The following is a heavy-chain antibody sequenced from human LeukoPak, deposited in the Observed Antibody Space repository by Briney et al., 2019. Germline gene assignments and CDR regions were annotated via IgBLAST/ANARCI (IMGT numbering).Heavy chain of an antibody. V-gene: IGHV3-48*03. CDR3: ARDQQDGSSWYGCFDY. CDR1: GFTFSSYE. Sequence: GGSLRLSCAASGFTFSSYEMNWVRQAPGKGLEWVSYISSSGSTIYYADSVKGRFTISRDNAKNSLYLQMNSLRAEDTAVYYCARDQQDGSSWYGCFDYWGQGTLVTVSS. CDR2: ISSSGSTI. D-gene: IGHD6-13*01. J-gene: IGHJ4*02.